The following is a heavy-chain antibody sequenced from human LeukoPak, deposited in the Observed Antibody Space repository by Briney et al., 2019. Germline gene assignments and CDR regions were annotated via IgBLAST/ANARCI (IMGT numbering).Heavy chain of an antibody. J-gene: IGHJ5*02. D-gene: IGHD2-21*01. CDR3: ARGVYSFTNWFDP. V-gene: IGHV3-7*04. Sequence: PGGSLRLSCAASGFTFSSYSMNWVRQAPGKGLEWVANIKQDGSEKYYVDSVKGRFTISRDNAKNSLYLQMNSLRAEDTAVYYCARGVYSFTNWFDPWGQGTLVTVSS. CDR1: GFTFSSYS. CDR2: IKQDGSEK.